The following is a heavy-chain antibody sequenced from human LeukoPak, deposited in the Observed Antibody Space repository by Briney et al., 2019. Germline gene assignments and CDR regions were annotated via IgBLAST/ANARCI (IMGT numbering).Heavy chain of an antibody. CDR3: ARVGGSYYYYYYMDV. D-gene: IGHD1-26*01. CDR1: GRSISSYY. CDR2: MYTSRST. J-gene: IGHJ6*03. Sequence: SETLSLTCTVSGRSISSYYWRWVRQPAAKGLEWVGRMYTSRSTNYNPTLKSRVTMYVDTSKNQFSLKLSSVTAADTAVYSCARVGGSYYYYYYMDVWGKGTTVTVSS. V-gene: IGHV4-4*07.